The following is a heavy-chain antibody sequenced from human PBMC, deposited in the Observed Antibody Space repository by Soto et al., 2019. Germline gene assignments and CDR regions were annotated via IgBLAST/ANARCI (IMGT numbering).Heavy chain of an antibody. CDR1: GSTFSNYA. CDR2: TSYDGTNK. V-gene: IGHV3-30-3*01. D-gene: IGHD4-17*01. J-gene: IGHJ4*02. Sequence: PGGSLRLSCAGSGSTFSNYALSWVRQAPGKGLEWVAATSYDGTNKYYADSVKGRFIISRDNSQNTLDLQMNTLRPEDTAVYYCAGVYYGGDSVNNFWGQGSPVTVSS. CDR3: AGVYYGGDSVNNF.